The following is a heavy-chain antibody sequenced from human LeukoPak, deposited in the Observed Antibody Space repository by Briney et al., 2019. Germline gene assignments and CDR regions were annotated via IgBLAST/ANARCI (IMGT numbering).Heavy chain of an antibody. CDR1: GYTFTSYD. V-gene: IGHV1-8*01. Sequence: ASVKVSCKAPGYTFTSYDINRVRQATGQGLEWMGWMNPNSGNTGYAQKFQGRVTMTRNTSISTAYMELSSLRSEDTAVYYCATIYSGSYAYWGQGTLVTVFS. D-gene: IGHD1-26*01. J-gene: IGHJ4*02. CDR2: MNPNSGNT. CDR3: ATIYSGSYAY.